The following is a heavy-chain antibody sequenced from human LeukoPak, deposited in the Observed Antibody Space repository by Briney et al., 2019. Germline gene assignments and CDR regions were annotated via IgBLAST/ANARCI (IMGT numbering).Heavy chain of an antibody. CDR2: MPKDGASI. Sequence: GESLRLSCVASGFTFANSEMHWVRQAPGKGLEWLSYMPKDGASIYYADSVRGRFTISSDTAENSLYLHMNSLRAEDTALYYCARGRLLRAESSFDLWGQGTLVTVSS. J-gene: IGHJ4*02. CDR1: GFTFANSE. D-gene: IGHD3-16*02. V-gene: IGHV3-48*03. CDR3: ARGRLLRAESSFDL.